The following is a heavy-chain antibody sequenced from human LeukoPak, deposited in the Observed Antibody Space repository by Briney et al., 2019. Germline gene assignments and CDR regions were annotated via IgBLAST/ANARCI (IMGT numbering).Heavy chain of an antibody. J-gene: IGHJ4*02. CDR2: IYTSGST. D-gene: IGHD4-23*01. CDR3: ARDQADYGGNSEGD. V-gene: IGHV4-4*07. Sequence: SETLSLTCTVSGGSISSYYWSWIRQPAGKGLEWIGRIYTSGSTNYNPSLKSRVTISVDTSKNQFSLKLSSVTAADTAVYYCARDQADYGGNSEGDWGQGTLVTVSS. CDR1: GGSISSYY.